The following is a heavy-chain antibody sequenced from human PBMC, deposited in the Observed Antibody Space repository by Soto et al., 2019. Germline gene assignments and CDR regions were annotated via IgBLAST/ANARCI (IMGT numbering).Heavy chain of an antibody. D-gene: IGHD3-10*01. CDR2: ISSSSSTI. CDR1: GCTFISYS. J-gene: IGHJ4*02. CDR3: ARDDTVLLWFGELSH. Sequence: GGCLRLSCAASGCTFISYSRNWVRQAPGKGLEWVSYISSSSSTIYYADSVKGRFTISRDNAKNSLYLQMNSLRDEDTAVYYCARDDTVLLWFGELSHWGQGTLVTVSS. V-gene: IGHV3-48*02.